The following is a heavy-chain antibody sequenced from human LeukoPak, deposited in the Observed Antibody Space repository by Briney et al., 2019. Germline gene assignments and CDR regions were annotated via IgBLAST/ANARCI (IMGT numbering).Heavy chain of an antibody. V-gene: IGHV4-59*01. Sequence: SETLSLTCTVSGVPISLYYWSWVRQPPGKGLEWIGNIYYSGSTDSNPFLKSRVTFSVDTSKNQFSLKLSSVTAADTAMYYCARGQRGLPFWGQGTLVTVSS. CDR2: IYYSGST. CDR3: ARGQRGLPF. D-gene: IGHD3/OR15-3a*01. J-gene: IGHJ4*02. CDR1: GVPISLYY.